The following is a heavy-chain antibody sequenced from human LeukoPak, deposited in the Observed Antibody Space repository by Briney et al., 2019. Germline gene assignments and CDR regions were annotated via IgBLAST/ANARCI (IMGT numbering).Heavy chain of an antibody. V-gene: IGHV3-48*04. CDR2: ISRNSNTI. D-gene: IGHD3-10*02. J-gene: IGHJ6*04. CDR1: GFTFSSYD. CDR3: AELGITMIGGV. Sequence: PGGSLRLSCAASGFTFSSYDMNWVRQAPGKGLEWISHISRNSNTIYFGDSVKGRFTISRDNAKNSLYLQMNSLRAEDTAVYYCAELGITMIGGVWGKGTTVTISS.